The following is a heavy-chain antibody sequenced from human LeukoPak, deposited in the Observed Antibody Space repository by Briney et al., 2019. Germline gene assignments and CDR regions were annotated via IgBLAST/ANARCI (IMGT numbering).Heavy chain of an antibody. CDR1: GFTFSNYA. V-gene: IGHV3-23*01. J-gene: IGHJ4*02. D-gene: IGHD4-11*01. CDR3: STLTSRGLSDS. CDR2: ISANGGGT. Sequence: PGGSLRLSCAASGFTFSNYAMSWVRQAPGKGLEWVSAISANGGGTYYADSVKGRFTISRDNSKNTLYLQMNSLRAEDTAVYYCSTLTSRGLSDSWGQGTLVTVSS.